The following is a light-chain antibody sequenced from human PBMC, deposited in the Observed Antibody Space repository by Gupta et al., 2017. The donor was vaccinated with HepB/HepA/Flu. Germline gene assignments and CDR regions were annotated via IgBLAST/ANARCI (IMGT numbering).Light chain of an antibody. Sequence: DIQMTQSPSTLSASVGDRVTITCRASQSISSWLAWYQQKPGKAPKLLIYKASSLESGVPSRFSGSGSGTEFTLTISILQPDDFATYYCQQYNSSTWTFGQGTKVEIK. J-gene: IGKJ1*01. V-gene: IGKV1-5*03. CDR1: QSISSW. CDR3: QQYNSSTWT. CDR2: KAS.